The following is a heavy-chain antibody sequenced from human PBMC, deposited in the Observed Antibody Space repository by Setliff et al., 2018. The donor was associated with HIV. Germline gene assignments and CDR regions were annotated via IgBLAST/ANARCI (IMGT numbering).Heavy chain of an antibody. V-gene: IGHV1-2*06. D-gene: IGHD1-1*01. CDR3: GIQLKSGESEFLHL. CDR1: GYTFTGYY. Sequence: ASVKVSCKASGYTFTGYYLHWVRQAPGQGLEWMGRINPIGGGTNYAQRFQGRVTLTSDTSISTAYLQWSSLRASDTAMYYCGIQLKSGESEFLHLWGQGTLVTVSS. CDR2: INPIGGGT. J-gene: IGHJ4*02.